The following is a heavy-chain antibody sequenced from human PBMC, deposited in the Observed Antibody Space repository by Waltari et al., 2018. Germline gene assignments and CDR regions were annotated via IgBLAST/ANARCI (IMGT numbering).Heavy chain of an antibody. Sequence: QVQLVESGGGVVQPGRSLRLSCAASGFTFSSYGMHWVRRAPGKGLEWVAVISYDGSNKYYADSVKGRFTISRDNSKNTLYLQMNSLRAEDTAVYYCAKDGASYSSSLNWFDPWGQGTLVTVSS. V-gene: IGHV3-30*18. J-gene: IGHJ5*02. CDR3: AKDGASYSSSLNWFDP. CDR1: GFTFSSYG. CDR2: ISYDGSNK. D-gene: IGHD6-13*01.